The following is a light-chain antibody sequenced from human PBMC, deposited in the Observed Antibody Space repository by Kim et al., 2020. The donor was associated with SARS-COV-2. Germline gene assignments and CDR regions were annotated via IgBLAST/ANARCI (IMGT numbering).Light chain of an antibody. Sequence: DIVLTQTPLSSPVTLGQPASISCRSSQSLAHRDGNTYLSWLQQRPGQSPRLLIYKIYNRFSGVPDRYSGSGAGLDFTLKISRVEAEDVGVYYCVEATHVPHSFGQGTKLEI. J-gene: IGKJ2*03. V-gene: IGKV2-24*01. CDR3: VEATHVPHS. CDR1: QSLAHRDGNTY. CDR2: KIY.